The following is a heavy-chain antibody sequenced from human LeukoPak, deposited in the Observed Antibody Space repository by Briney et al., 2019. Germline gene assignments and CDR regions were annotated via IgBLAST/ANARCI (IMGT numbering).Heavy chain of an antibody. D-gene: IGHD3-10*01. CDR3: AKDFGWFGEEYYMDV. CDR2: IKQDGSEK. Sequence: PGGSLRLSCAASGFTFSSYWMSWVRQAPGKGLEWVANIKQDGSEKYYVDSVKGRFTISRDNAKNSLYLQMNSLRAEDTAVYYCAKDFGWFGEEYYMDVWGKGTTVTISS. J-gene: IGHJ6*03. CDR1: GFTFSSYW. V-gene: IGHV3-7*01.